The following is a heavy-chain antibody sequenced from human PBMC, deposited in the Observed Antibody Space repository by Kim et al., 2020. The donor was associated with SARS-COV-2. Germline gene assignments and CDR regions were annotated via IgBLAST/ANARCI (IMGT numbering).Heavy chain of an antibody. Sequence: GGSLRLSCAASGFIFSSYSMTWVRQAPGKGLEWVSNINDRGDTTNYADSVRGRFTISRDNSKNMLYLQMTILGAEDTAIYYCAKRLSPVGPTSRVFDFWGQGTLVTVSS. CDR2: INDRGDTT. CDR3: AKRLSPVGPTSRVFDF. CDR1: GFIFSSYS. V-gene: IGHV3-23*01. D-gene: IGHD1-26*01. J-gene: IGHJ4*02.